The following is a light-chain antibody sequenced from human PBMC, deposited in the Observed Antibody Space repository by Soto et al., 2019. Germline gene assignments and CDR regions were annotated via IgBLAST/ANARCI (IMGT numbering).Light chain of an antibody. V-gene: IGKV3-15*01. J-gene: IGKJ2*01. CDR3: HQYDDWPPGYT. CDR1: QSVSNN. Sequence: EIVMTQSPATLSVSPGERATLSRRASQSVSNNLAWYQQRLGQAPRLLIHGASTRATGIPARFGGSGSGTEFTLTISSLQSEDFALYYCHQYDDWPPGYTFGQGTKLEI. CDR2: GAS.